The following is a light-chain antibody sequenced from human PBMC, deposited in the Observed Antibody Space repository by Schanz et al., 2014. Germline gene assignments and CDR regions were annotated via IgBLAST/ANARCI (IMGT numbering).Light chain of an antibody. V-gene: IGLV2-14*03. CDR2: DVS. J-gene: IGLJ2*01. CDR1: TNDVGGYDY. Sequence: QSALTQPASVSGSPGQSITISCTGTTNDVGGYDYVSWYQQHPGQVPKLMIYDVSNRPSGVPDRFSGSKSGNTASLTVSGLQAEDEADYYCSSYVSSSAVLFGGGTKLTVL. CDR3: SSYVSSSAVL.